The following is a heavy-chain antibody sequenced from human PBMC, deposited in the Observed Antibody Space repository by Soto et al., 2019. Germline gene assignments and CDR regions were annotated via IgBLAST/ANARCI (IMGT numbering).Heavy chain of an antibody. CDR3: ARDIGSYAYAEGY. CDR1: GGSINSYW. Sequence: SETLSLTCSVSGGSINSYWWSWIRQPAGKGLEWIRRVYSSGTTDYNPSLNSRATMSVETSKNQFSLKLTSVTAADTAVYYCARDIGSYAYAEGYWGQGIQVTVSS. CDR2: VYSSGTT. J-gene: IGHJ4*02. D-gene: IGHD2-2*01. V-gene: IGHV4-4*07.